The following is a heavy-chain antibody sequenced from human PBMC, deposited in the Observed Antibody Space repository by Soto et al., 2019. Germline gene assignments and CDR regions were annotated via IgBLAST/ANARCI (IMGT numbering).Heavy chain of an antibody. V-gene: IGHV4-30-2*01. CDR3: ARHYDFWSGYYTSYFDY. J-gene: IGHJ4*02. CDR2: IYHSGST. CDR1: GGSISSGGYS. Sequence: KTSETLSLTCAVSGGSISSGGYSWSWIRQPPGKGLEWIGYIYHSGSTYYNPSLKSRVTISVDRSKNQFSLKLSSVTAADTAVYYCARHYDFWSGYYTSYFDYWGQGTLVTVSS. D-gene: IGHD3-3*01.